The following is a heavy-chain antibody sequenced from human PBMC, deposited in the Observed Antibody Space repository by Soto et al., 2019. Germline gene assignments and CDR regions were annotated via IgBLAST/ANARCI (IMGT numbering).Heavy chain of an antibody. Sequence: QVQLVQSGAEVKKPGASVKVSCKASGYTFTSYAMHWVRQAPGQRLEWMGWINAGNGNTKYSQKFQGRVTITRDTSASTAYMELSSLRSEDTAVYYCARVKRIAAAGYYFDYWGQGTLVTVSS. V-gene: IGHV1-3*01. D-gene: IGHD6-13*01. CDR1: GYTFTSYA. CDR3: ARVKRIAAAGYYFDY. CDR2: INAGNGNT. J-gene: IGHJ4*02.